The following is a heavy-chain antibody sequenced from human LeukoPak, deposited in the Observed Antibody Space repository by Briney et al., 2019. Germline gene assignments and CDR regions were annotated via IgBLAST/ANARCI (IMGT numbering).Heavy chain of an antibody. J-gene: IGHJ4*02. CDR3: ARGVPSDTIFGVVIELFDY. V-gene: IGHV1-2*06. Sequence: ASVKVSCKASGYTFTNYAMNWVRQAPGQGLEWMGRINPNSGGTNYAQKFQGRVTMTRDTSISTAYMELSRLRSDDTAVYYCARGVPSDTIFGVVIELFDYWGQGTLVTVSS. D-gene: IGHD3-3*01. CDR1: GYTFTNYA. CDR2: INPNSGGT.